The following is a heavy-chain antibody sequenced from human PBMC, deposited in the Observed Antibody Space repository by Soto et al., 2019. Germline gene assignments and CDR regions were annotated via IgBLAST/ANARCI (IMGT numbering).Heavy chain of an antibody. V-gene: IGHV4-61*08. CDR3: ATSEAAYSGNHRGPYDAFDI. CDR1: GGSFSSGGYY. CDR2: IYYSGNT. J-gene: IGHJ3*02. D-gene: IGHD1-26*01. Sequence: SETLSLTCAVYGGSFSSGGYYWSWIRQHPGKGLEWIGYIYYSGNTNYNPSLKGRVTISVDTSKNQFSLKLSFVTAADTAVYYCATSEAAYSGNHRGPYDAFDIWGQGTMVTVSS.